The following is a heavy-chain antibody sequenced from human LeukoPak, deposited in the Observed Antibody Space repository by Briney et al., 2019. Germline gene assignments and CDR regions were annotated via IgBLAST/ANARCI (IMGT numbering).Heavy chain of an antibody. CDR1: TFTFSTYW. CDR2: INSDGSIT. Sequence: GGSLRLSCAASTFTFSTYWMHWVRQAPGKGLVWVSRINSDGSITSYEDSVKGRFTISRDNAKSTLFLQMNSLRAEDTAVYYCVRDLGNRNDYWGQGTLVTVSS. J-gene: IGHJ4*02. V-gene: IGHV3-74*01. CDR3: VRDLGNRNDY. D-gene: IGHD1-26*01.